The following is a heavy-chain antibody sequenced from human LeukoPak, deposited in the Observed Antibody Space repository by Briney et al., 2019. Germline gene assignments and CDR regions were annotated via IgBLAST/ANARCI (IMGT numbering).Heavy chain of an antibody. Sequence: SGTLSLTCAVSGGSISSSNWWSWVRQPPGKGLEWIGEIYHSGSTDYNPSLKSRVTISVDKSKNQFSLKLSSVTAADAAVYYCAIIIAAAAPDAFDIWGQGTMVTVSS. V-gene: IGHV4-4*02. CDR1: GGSISSSNW. D-gene: IGHD6-13*01. J-gene: IGHJ3*02. CDR2: IYHSGST. CDR3: AIIIAAAAPDAFDI.